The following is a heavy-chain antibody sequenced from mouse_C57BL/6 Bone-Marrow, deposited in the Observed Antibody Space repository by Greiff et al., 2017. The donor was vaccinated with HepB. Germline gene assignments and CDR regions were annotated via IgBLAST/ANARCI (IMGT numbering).Heavy chain of an antibody. V-gene: IGHV1-74*01. J-gene: IGHJ1*03. D-gene: IGHD1-1*01. CDR1: GYTFTSYW. CDR3: AIITTVVADWYFDV. CDR2: IHPSDSDT. Sequence: QVQLQQPGAELVKPGASVKVSCKASGYTFTSYWMHWVKQRPGQGLEWIGSIHPSDSDTNYNQKFKGKASLTVDKSSSTAYMQLSSLTSEDSAVYYCAIITTVVADWYFDVWGTGTTVTVSS.